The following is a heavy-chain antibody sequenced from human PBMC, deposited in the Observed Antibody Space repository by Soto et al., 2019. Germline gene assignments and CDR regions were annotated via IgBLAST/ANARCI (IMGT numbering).Heavy chain of an antibody. CDR3: ARADYGDYIPFDGYYYYGMDV. Sequence: GGSLRLSCAASGFTFSSYAMHWVRQAPGKGLEWVAVISYDGSNKYYADSVKGRFTISRDNSKNTLYLQMNSLRAEDTAVYYCARADYGDYIPFDGYYYYGMDVWGQGTTVTRLL. V-gene: IGHV3-30-3*01. D-gene: IGHD4-17*01. CDR2: ISYDGSNK. J-gene: IGHJ6*02. CDR1: GFTFSSYA.